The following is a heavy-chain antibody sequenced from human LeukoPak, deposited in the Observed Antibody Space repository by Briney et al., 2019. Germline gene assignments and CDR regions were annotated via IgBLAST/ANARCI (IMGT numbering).Heavy chain of an antibody. CDR1: GFIVSGDF. J-gene: IGHJ4*02. CDR2: IYSDGST. V-gene: IGHV3-53*01. CDR3: AKRAPYMVATDY. Sequence: GGSLRLSCAASGFIVSGDFMSWVRQAPGKGLEWVSVIYSDGSTYYADSVKGRFTISRDNSKNTLDLQMTGLRAEDTAVYYCAKRAPYMVATDYWGQGTLVTVSS. D-gene: IGHD5-12*01.